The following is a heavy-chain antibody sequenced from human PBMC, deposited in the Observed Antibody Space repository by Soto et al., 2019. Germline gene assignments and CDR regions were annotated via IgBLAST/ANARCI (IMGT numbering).Heavy chain of an antibody. CDR3: AKDRRWTTVIPNDP. D-gene: IGHD4-4*01. CDR2: ISYDGSNK. CDR1: GFTFSSYG. J-gene: IGHJ5*02. Sequence: GGSLRLSCAASGFTFSSYGMHWVRQAPGKGLEWVAVISYDGSNKYYADSVKGRFTISRDNSKNTLYLQMNSLRAEDTAVYYCAKDRRWTTVIPNDPWGQGTLVTVST. V-gene: IGHV3-30*18.